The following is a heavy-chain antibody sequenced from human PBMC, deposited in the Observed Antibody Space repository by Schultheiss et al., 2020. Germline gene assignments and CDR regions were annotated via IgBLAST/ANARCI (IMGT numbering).Heavy chain of an antibody. D-gene: IGHD6-13*01. J-gene: IGHJ4*02. CDR3: ARDRSGYSSSWYYFDY. V-gene: IGHV4-30-4*01. Sequence: SETLSLTCTVSGGSISSGDYYWSWIRQPPGKGLEWIGYIYYSGSTYYNPSLKSRVTISVDTSKNQFSLKLSSVTAADTAVYYCARDRSGYSSSWYYFDYWGQGTLVTVSS. CDR1: GGSISSGDYY. CDR2: IYYSGST.